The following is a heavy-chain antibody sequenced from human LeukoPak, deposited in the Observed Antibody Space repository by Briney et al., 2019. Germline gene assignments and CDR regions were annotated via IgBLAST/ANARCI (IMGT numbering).Heavy chain of an antibody. CDR3: ARVGYDSSGYHYYYYGMDV. V-gene: IGHV1-18*01. J-gene: IGHJ6*02. CDR2: ISAYNGNT. Sequence: ASVKVSCKASGYTFTSYGISWVRQAPGQGLEWMGWISAYNGNTNYAQKLQGRVTMTTDTSTSTAYMELRSLRSDDTAAYYCARVGYDSSGYHYYYYGMDVWGQGTTVTVSS. CDR1: GYTFTSYG. D-gene: IGHD3-22*01.